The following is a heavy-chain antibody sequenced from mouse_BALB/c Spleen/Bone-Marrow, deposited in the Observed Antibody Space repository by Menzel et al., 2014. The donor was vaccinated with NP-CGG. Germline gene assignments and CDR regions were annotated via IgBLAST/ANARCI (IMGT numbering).Heavy chain of an antibody. CDR1: GFTFSSFG. V-gene: IGHV5-17*02. J-gene: IGHJ2*01. CDR3: ARSRFPDYGSSPFDY. Sequence: DVHLVESGGGLVQPGGSRKLSCAASGFTFSSFGMHWVRQAPEKGLEWVAYISSGSSTIYYADTVKGRFTISRDNPKNILFLQMTSLRSEDTAMYYCARSRFPDYGSSPFDYWGQGTTLTVSS. D-gene: IGHD1-1*01. CDR2: ISSGSSTI.